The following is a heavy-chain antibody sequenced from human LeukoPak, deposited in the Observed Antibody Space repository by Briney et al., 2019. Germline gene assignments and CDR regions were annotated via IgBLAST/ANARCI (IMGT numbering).Heavy chain of an antibody. CDR1: GYTFTSYG. CDR3: ARAVVGDCYGSGSYYNPTTLYFDY. J-gene: IGHJ4*02. Sequence: ASVKVSCKASGYTFTSYGISWVRQAPGQGLEWMGWISAYNGNTNYAQKLQGRVTMTTDTSTSTACMELRSLRSDDTAVYYCARAVVGDCYGSGSYYNPTTLYFDYWGQGTLVTVSS. V-gene: IGHV1-18*01. D-gene: IGHD3-10*01. CDR2: ISAYNGNT.